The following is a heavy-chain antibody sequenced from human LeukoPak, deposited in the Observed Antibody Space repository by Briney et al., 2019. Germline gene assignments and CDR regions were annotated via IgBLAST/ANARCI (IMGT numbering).Heavy chain of an antibody. CDR2: IYPGDSDS. CDR1: GFSFTNYW. Sequence: GESLKISCKVSGFSFTNYWIGWVRQMPGKGLEWMGIIYPGDSDSRYSPSFQGQVTISADKSISTAYLQWSSLKASDTAMYYCARHGWFGGPPHDAFDIWGQGTMVTVSS. V-gene: IGHV5-51*01. D-gene: IGHD3-10*01. J-gene: IGHJ3*02. CDR3: ARHGWFGGPPHDAFDI.